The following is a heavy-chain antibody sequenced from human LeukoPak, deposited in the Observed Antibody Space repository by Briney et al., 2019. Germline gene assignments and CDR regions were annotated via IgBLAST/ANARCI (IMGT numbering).Heavy chain of an antibody. CDR2: IYYSGST. V-gene: IGHV4-39*07. D-gene: IGHD3-9*01. Sequence: PSETLSLTCTVSGGSISSSSYYWGWIRQPPGKGLEWIGSIYYSGSTYYNPSLKSRVTISVDTSKNQFSLKLSSVTAADTAVYYCARDQRSFDWLLRPRYFDYWGQGTLVTVSS. CDR1: GGSISSSSYY. CDR3: ARDQRSFDWLLRPRYFDY. J-gene: IGHJ4*02.